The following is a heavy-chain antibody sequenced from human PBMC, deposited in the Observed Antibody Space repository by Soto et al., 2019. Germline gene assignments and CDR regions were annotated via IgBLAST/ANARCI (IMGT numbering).Heavy chain of an antibody. V-gene: IGHV1-3*01. J-gene: IGHJ6*03. CDR1: GYTFTSYA. D-gene: IGHD6-6*01. CDR2: INAGNGNT. Sequence: ASVKVSCKASGYTFTSYAMHWVRQAPGQRLEWMGWINAGNGNTKYSQKFQGRVTITRDKSASTAYMELSSLRSEDTAVYYCAREGVSRRRQQQTIAALPGPYYYYYMDVWGKGTTVTVSS. CDR3: AREGVSRRRQQQTIAALPGPYYYYYMDV.